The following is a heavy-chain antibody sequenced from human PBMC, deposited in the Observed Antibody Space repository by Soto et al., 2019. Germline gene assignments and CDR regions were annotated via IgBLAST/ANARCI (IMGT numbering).Heavy chain of an antibody. D-gene: IGHD3-22*01. J-gene: IGHJ4*02. CDR1: GYTFTSYA. CDR3: ATGRPETITDYYDSSGYYYFDY. V-gene: IGHV1-3*01. Sequence: EASVKVSCKASGYTFTSYAMHWVRQAPGQRLEWMGCIDADDGDTNYAQKFQGRVTMTEDTSTDTAYMELSSLRSEDTAVYYCATGRPETITDYYDSSGYYYFDYWGQGTLVTVSS. CDR2: IDADDGDT.